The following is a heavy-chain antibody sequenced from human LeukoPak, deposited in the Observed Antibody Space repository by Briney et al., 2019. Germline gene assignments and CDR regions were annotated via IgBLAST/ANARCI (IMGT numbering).Heavy chain of an antibody. Sequence: PGGSLRLSCAASGSTFSSYEMNWVRQAPGKGLEWVSYISSSGITIFYADSVKGRFTISRDNAKNSLYLQMNSLRAEDTAVYYCARDQYGSGEGYYMDVWGKGTTVTISS. CDR2: ISSSGITI. CDR3: ARDQYGSGEGYYMDV. J-gene: IGHJ6*03. CDR1: GSTFSSYE. D-gene: IGHD3-10*01. V-gene: IGHV3-48*03.